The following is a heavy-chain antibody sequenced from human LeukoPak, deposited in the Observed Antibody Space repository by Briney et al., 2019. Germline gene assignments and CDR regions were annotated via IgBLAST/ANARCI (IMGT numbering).Heavy chain of an antibody. J-gene: IGHJ4*02. V-gene: IGHV3-48*03. D-gene: IGHD6-13*01. CDR2: ISSSGSTI. Sequence: GGSLRLSCEASGFTFSSYEMNWVRQAPGKGLEWVSYISSSGSTIDYADSVKGRFTISRDNAKNSLYLQMNSLRADDTAVYYCARRSRFDYWGQGTLVTVSS. CDR1: GFTFSSYE. CDR3: ARRSRFDY.